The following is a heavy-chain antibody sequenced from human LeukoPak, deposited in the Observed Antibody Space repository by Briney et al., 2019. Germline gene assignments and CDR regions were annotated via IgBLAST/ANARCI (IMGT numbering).Heavy chain of an antibody. Sequence: PGRSLRLSCAASGFTFDDYAMHWVRQAPGKGLEWVSGISWNSSSIGYADSVKGRFTISRDNAKNSLYLQMNSLRAEDTALYYCAKDFGGYSYGYVFGYYYGMDVWGQGTTVTVSS. J-gene: IGHJ6*02. V-gene: IGHV3-9*01. D-gene: IGHD5-18*01. CDR3: AKDFGGYSYGYVFGYYYGMDV. CDR1: GFTFDDYA. CDR2: ISWNSSSI.